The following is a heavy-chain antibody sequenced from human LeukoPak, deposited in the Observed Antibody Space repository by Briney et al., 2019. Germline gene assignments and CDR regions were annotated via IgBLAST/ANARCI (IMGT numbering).Heavy chain of an antibody. Sequence: GGSLRLSCAASGFTSSSYAMSWVRQAPGKGLEWVSAISGSGGSTYYADSVKGRFTISRDNSKNTLYLQMNSLRAEDTAVYYCANNKYDFWSGYYYYGMDVWGQGTTVTVSS. CDR1: GFTSSSYA. CDR2: ISGSGGST. D-gene: IGHD3-3*01. CDR3: ANNKYDFWSGYYYYGMDV. V-gene: IGHV3-23*01. J-gene: IGHJ6*02.